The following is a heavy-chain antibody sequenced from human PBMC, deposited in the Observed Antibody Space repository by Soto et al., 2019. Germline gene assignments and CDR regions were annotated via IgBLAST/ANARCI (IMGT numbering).Heavy chain of an antibody. Sequence: SETLSLTCTVSGGSISSYYWSWIRQPPGKGLEWIGYIYYSGSNNYNPSLKSRVTISVDTSKNQFSLKLSSVTAADTAVYYCARAFVPGRSWFDPWGQGTLVTVSS. CDR1: GGSISSYY. D-gene: IGHD6-6*01. CDR3: ARAFVPGRSWFDP. V-gene: IGHV4-59*01. J-gene: IGHJ5*02. CDR2: IYYSGSN.